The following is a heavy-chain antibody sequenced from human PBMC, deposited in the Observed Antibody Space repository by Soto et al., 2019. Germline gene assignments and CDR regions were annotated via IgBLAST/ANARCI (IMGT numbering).Heavy chain of an antibody. D-gene: IGHD1-26*01. CDR1: GGTFSSYA. CDR3: ARAKMVAISGGYLGDAFDI. J-gene: IGHJ3*02. CDR2: IIPIFGTA. V-gene: IGHV1-69*01. Sequence: QVQLVQSGAEVKKPGSSVKVSCKASGGTFSSYAISWVRQAPGQGLEWMGGIIPIFGTANYAQKFQGRVTITADESTSTAYMELSSLRSEDTAVYYCARAKMVAISGGYLGDAFDIWGQGTMVTVSS.